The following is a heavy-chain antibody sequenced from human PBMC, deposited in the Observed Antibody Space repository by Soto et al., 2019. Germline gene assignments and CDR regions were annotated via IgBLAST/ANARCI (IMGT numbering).Heavy chain of an antibody. V-gene: IGHV3-7*01. J-gene: IGHJ4*02. D-gene: IGHD3-16*01. CDR2: MDQDGSET. CDR3: VCGGNFFIY. CDR1: GFTFSTYG. Sequence: EVQLVESGGGLVQPGGSLRLSCAASGFTFSTYGMTWVRQPPGKGLEWVANMDQDGSETYYVDSVRGRFTVSRDNAKNSLDLQMNILRVEDTAVYYCVCGGNFFIYWGQGTLVTVSP.